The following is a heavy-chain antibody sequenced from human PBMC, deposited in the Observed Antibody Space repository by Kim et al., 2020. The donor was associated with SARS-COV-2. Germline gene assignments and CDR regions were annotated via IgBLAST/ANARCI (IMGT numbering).Heavy chain of an antibody. V-gene: IGHV4-59*01. J-gene: IGHJ4*02. Sequence: SRVTISVDTSKNQFSLKLSSVTAADTAVYYCARVGLKYYYDSSGYYYFDYWGQRTLVTVSS. D-gene: IGHD3-22*01. CDR3: ARVGLKYYYDSSGYYYFDY.